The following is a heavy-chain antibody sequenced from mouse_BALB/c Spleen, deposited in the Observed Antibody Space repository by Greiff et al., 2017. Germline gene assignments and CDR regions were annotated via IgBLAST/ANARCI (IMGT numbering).Heavy chain of an antibody. CDR1: GFTFTDYY. D-gene: IGHD2-4*01. V-gene: IGHV7-3*02. CDR3: ARETTMITTGCFAH. CDR2: IRNKANGYTT. Sequence: EVKLMESGGGLVQPGGSLRLSCATSGFTFTDYYMSWVRQPPGKALEWLGFIRNKANGYTTEYSASVKGRFTISRGNSQSILYLHMNTLRAEDSATYYCARETTMITTGCFAHCGQGTLVTVSA. J-gene: IGHJ3*01.